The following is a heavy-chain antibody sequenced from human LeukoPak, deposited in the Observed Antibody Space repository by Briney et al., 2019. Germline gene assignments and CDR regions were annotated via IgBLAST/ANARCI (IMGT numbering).Heavy chain of an antibody. Sequence: WASVKVSCKASGGTFSSYAISWVRQAPGQGLEWMGRIIPIFGTANYAQKFQGRVTITTDESTSTAYMELSSLRSEDTAVYYCAREFSGYSYDYWGQGTLVTVSS. CDR1: GGTFSSYA. V-gene: IGHV1-69*05. CDR3: AREFSGYSYDY. CDR2: IIPIFGTA. D-gene: IGHD5-18*01. J-gene: IGHJ4*02.